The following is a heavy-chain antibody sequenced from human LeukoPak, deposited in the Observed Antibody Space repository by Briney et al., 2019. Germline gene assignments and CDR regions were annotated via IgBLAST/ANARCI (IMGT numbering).Heavy chain of an antibody. J-gene: IGHJ4*02. CDR3: ARGQWQIDY. Sequence: PSETLSLICTVSGVSISHYYWTWIRQPAGGGLEWIGRIDTSGSTNYNPPLQSRVTMSSDTSNNQFSLNLMSVDATDTAVYYCARGQWQIDYWGQGVLVTVSP. V-gene: IGHV4-4*07. D-gene: IGHD6-19*01. CDR1: GVSISHYY. CDR2: IDTSGST.